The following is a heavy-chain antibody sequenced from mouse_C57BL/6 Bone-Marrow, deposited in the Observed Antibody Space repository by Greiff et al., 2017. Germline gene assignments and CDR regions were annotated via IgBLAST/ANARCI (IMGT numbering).Heavy chain of an antibody. Sequence: EVQLQVSGAELVRPGASVKLSCTASGFNIKDDYMHWVKQRPEQGLEWIGWIDPETGDTDYASKFQGKATITADTSSNTAYLQLSSLTSEDTAVYYCTPLAGFAYWGQRALVTVSA. J-gene: IGHJ3*01. CDR2: IDPETGDT. V-gene: IGHV14-4*01. CDR1: GFNIKDDY. CDR3: TPLAGFAY.